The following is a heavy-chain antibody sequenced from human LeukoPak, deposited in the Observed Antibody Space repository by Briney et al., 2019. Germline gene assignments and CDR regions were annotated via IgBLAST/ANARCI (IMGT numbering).Heavy chain of an antibody. J-gene: IGHJ4*02. D-gene: IGHD1-26*01. Sequence: GESLRLSCTVSGFTFRSAWMSWVRQAPGKGLEWVGRIRSQTDGGTTDHGAPVQGRFTISRDDSQSTVYLQMTSLKIEDTAVYFCTTAPDSGSRDDYWGPGILVTVSS. V-gene: IGHV3-15*01. CDR3: TTAPDSGSRDDY. CDR1: GFTFRSAW. CDR2: IRSQTDGGTT.